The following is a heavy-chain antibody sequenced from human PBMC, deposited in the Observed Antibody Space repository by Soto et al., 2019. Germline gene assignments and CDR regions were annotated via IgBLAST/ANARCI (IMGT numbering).Heavy chain of an antibody. CDR1: GGTFSSYT. Sequence: QVQLVQSGAEVKKPGSSVKVSCKASGGTFSSYTISWVRQAPGQGLEWMGRIIPILGIANYAQKFQGRVTITADKHTSTAYIELSSLRSEDTAVYYCARSETHCSSTSCQEVDYWGQGTLVTVSS. J-gene: IGHJ4*02. CDR2: IIPILGIA. V-gene: IGHV1-69*02. D-gene: IGHD2-2*01. CDR3: ARSETHCSSTSCQEVDY.